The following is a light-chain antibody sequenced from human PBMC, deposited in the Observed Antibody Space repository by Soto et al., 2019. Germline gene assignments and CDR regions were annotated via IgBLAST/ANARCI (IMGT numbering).Light chain of an antibody. J-gene: IGKJ1*01. CDR1: QSVSNNY. V-gene: IGKV3-20*01. CDR3: QQYGSSGT. CDR2: GAS. Sequence: EIVLTQSPGTLSLSPGERATLSCRASQSVSNNYLAWYQQKPGQAPRLLIYGASSRATGIPDRFSGSGSRTDFTLTFSSLEPEDFAVYYCQQYGSSGTSGQGTKVDI.